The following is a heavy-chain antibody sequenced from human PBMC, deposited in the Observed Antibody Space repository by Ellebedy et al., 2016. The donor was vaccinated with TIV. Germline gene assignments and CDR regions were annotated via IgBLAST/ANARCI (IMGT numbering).Heavy chain of an antibody. CDR3: VSPTGSSGYWEAFDI. Sequence: GESLKISCAASGFTFSDHYMDWVRQAPGKGLEWVGFTRNKANSYTTEYAASVKGRFTISRDDSKNSLYLQMNSLKTEDTAVYYCVSPTGSSGYWEAFDIWGQGTMVTVSS. D-gene: IGHD3-22*01. CDR1: GFTFSDHY. CDR2: TRNKANSYTT. J-gene: IGHJ3*02. V-gene: IGHV3-72*01.